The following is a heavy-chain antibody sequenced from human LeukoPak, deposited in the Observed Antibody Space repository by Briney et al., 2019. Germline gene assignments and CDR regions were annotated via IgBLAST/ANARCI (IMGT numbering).Heavy chain of an antibody. D-gene: IGHD6-19*01. J-gene: IGHJ4*02. V-gene: IGHV3-23*01. CDR2: ISGSGGST. CDR1: GFTFSSYA. CDR3: AKRIAVAGTRAFDY. Sequence: GGSLRLSCAASGFTFSSYAMSWVRQAPGKGLEWVSAISGSGGSTYYADSVKGQFTISRDNSKNTLYLQMNSLRAEDTAVYYCAKRIAVAGTRAFDYWGQGTLVTVSS.